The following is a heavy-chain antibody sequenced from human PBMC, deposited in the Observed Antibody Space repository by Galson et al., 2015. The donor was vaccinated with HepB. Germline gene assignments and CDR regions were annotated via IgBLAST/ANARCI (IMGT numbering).Heavy chain of an antibody. CDR2: ISTGGTIR. D-gene: IGHD3-10*01. CDR3: ARAQMLRGGPAGMDV. V-gene: IGHV3-11*01. Sequence: SLRLSCAASGFTFSDYSMSWIRQAPGKGLEWISYISTGGTIRSSADSVKGRFTISRDNTKNSLYLQLNSLRGEDTAVYYCARAQMLRGGPAGMDVWGQGTTVTVSS. CDR1: GFTFSDYS. J-gene: IGHJ6*02.